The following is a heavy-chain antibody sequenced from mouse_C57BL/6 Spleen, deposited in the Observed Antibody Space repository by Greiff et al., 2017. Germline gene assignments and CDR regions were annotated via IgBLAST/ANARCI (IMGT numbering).Heavy chain of an antibody. CDR3: TRWGGVYYGGSSYSGFAY. D-gene: IGHD1-1*01. CDR2: IDPETGGT. CDR1: GYTFTDYE. J-gene: IGHJ3*01. V-gene: IGHV1-15*01. Sequence: VQLQQSGAELVRPGASVTLSCKASGYTFTDYEMHWVKQTPVHGLEWIGAIDPETGGTAYNQKFKGKAILTADKSSSTAYMELRSLTSEDSAVDYCTRWGGVYYGGSSYSGFAYWGQRTLVTVSA.